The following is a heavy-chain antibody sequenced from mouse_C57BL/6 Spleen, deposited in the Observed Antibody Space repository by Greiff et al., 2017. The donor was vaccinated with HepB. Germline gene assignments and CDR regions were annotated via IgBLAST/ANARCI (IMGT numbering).Heavy chain of an antibody. CDR1: GYSFTDYN. V-gene: IGHV1-39*01. CDR2: INPNYGTT. D-gene: IGHD2-12*01. Sequence: EVKLVESGPELVKPGASVKISCKASGYSFTDYNMNWVKQSNGKSLEWIGVINPNYGTTSYNQKFKGKATLTVDQSSSTAYMQLNSLTSEDSAVYYCARGSYYSNLVYFDYWGQGTTLTVSS. J-gene: IGHJ2*01. CDR3: ARGSYYSNLVYFDY.